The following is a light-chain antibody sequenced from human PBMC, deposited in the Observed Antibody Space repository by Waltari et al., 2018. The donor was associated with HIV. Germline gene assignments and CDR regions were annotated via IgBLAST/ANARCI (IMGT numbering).Light chain of an antibody. CDR1: SSDVGGYNY. CDR3: CSYAGSYTYV. J-gene: IGLJ1*01. CDR2: DVS. Sequence: QSALTQPRSVSGSPGQSVTISCTGTSSDVGGYNYVSWYQQHPGKAPTLMIYDVSKRPSGVPDRFSGSKAGNTASLTISGRQAEDEADYYCCSYAGSYTYVFGTGTKVTVL. V-gene: IGLV2-11*01.